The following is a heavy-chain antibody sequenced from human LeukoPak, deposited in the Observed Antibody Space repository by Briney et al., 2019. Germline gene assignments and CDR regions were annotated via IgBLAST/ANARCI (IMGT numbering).Heavy chain of an antibody. D-gene: IGHD4-23*01. V-gene: IGHV3-7*01. CDR3: SFFHPRLVGVNEHC. J-gene: IGHJ4*02. CDR1: GFTFSSAW. Sequence: PGGSLRLSCVASGFTFSSAWMHWIRQAPGKGLEWGANIRQDGSEKYYVDSVKGRFTISRDNAKNSLYLQMNSLRAEDTAVYYCSFFHPRLVGVNEHCWGQGTLVTVSS. CDR2: IRQDGSEK.